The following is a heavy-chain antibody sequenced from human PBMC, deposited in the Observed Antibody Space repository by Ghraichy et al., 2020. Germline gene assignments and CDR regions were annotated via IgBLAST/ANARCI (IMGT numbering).Heavy chain of an antibody. J-gene: IGHJ4*02. CDR2: IYYSGST. CDR3: TRGYAYLDY. D-gene: IGHD5-18*01. CDR1: GGSISSGGDH. Sequence: LRLSCTVSGGSISSGGDHWSWIRQHPGKGLEWIGSIYYSGSTYYNPSLNSRVTISVDTSKNQFSLKLSSVTAADTAMYYCTRGYAYLDYWGQGILVTVSS. V-gene: IGHV4-31*03.